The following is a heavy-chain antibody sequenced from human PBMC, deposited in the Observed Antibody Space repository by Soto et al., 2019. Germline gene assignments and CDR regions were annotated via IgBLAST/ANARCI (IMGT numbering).Heavy chain of an antibody. D-gene: IGHD2-2*01. CDR2: IYYSGST. J-gene: IGHJ5*02. Sequence: PSETLSLTWTVSGVSISSYYWSWSRQPPGTGLEWIGYIYYSGSTNYNPSLKSRVTISVDTSKNQFSLKLSSVTAADTAVYYCASVPRYRFAPWGQGTLVTVSA. CDR3: ASVPRYRFAP. CDR1: GVSISSYY. V-gene: IGHV4-59*01.